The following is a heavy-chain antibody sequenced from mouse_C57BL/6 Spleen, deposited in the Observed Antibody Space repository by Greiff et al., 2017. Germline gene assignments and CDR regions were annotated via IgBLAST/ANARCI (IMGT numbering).Heavy chain of an antibody. V-gene: IGHV1-69*01. Sequence: VQLQQSGAELVMPGASVKLSCKASGYTFTSYWMHWVKQRPGQGLEWIGEIDPSDSYTNYNQKFKGKATLTVDKSTITAYMQLSSLTSADAAVYCGARDYGDGYDYWGQGTTLTVSS. CDR1: GYTFTSYW. J-gene: IGHJ2*01. CDR3: ARDYGDGYDY. CDR2: IDPSDSYT. D-gene: IGHD1-1*02.